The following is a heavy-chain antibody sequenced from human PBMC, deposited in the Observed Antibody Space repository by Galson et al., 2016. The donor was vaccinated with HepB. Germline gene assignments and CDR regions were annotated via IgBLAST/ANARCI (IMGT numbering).Heavy chain of an antibody. Sequence: SETLSLTCAVSGGSISDSNWWSWVRQPPGKGLEWIGDIYHSGSTNYNPSLTSRVTISVDQSKNQFSLNLISVTAADTAVYYCARDPVFGDWGQGTLVTGSS. CDR1: GGSISDSNW. J-gene: IGHJ4*02. D-gene: IGHD4-17*01. CDR2: IYHSGST. V-gene: IGHV4-4*02. CDR3: ARDPVFGD.